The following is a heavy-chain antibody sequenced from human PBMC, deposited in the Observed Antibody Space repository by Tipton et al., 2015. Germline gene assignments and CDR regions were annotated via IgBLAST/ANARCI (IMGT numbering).Heavy chain of an antibody. J-gene: IGHJ2*01. Sequence: KPSETLSLTCAVYGGSFSGYYWSWIRQSPGKGLEWIGEINHRGRTYYNPSLKSRVTISVDASKNQFSLKLSSVTAADTAVYYSAREGYYSDSSGYPDYWYFDIWGRGTLVTVSS. CDR2: INHRGRT. CDR3: AREGYYSDSSGYPDYWYFDI. D-gene: IGHD3-22*01. V-gene: IGHV4-34*01. CDR1: GGSFSGYY.